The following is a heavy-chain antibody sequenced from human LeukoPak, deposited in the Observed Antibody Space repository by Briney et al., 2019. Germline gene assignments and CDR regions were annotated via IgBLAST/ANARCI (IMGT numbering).Heavy chain of an antibody. D-gene: IGHD5-12*01. CDR3: ARSLWGRGYSGYEDFDY. CDR1: GFTFSSYS. CDR2: ISSSSSYI. J-gene: IGHJ4*02. Sequence: GGSLRLSCAASGFTFSSYSMNWVRQAPGKGLEWVSSISSSSSYIYYADSVKGRFTISRDNAKNSLYLQVNSLRAEDTAVYYCARSLWGRGYSGYEDFDYWGQGTLVTVSS. V-gene: IGHV3-21*01.